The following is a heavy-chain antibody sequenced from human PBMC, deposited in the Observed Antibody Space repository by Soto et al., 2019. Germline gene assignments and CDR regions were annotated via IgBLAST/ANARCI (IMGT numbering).Heavy chain of an antibody. J-gene: IGHJ6*02. V-gene: IGHV1-18*04. D-gene: IGHD3-10*01. CDR3: GRASITMVRGTYGMDV. CDR1: GYTFTSYG. CDR2: ISAYNGNT. Sequence: ASVKVSCKASGYTFTSYGISWVRQAPGQGLEWRGWISAYNGNTNYAQKLQGRVTMTTDTSTSTAYMELRSLRSDDTAVYYCGRASITMVRGTYGMDVWGQGTTVTVSS.